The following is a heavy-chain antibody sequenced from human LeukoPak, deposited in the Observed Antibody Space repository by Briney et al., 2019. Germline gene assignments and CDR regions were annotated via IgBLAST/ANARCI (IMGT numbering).Heavy chain of an antibody. V-gene: IGHV3-53*01. CDR3: ARDGISVGGGYFSPNMDV. Sequence: GGSLRLSCAASGFTVSSNYMSWVRQAPGKGLEWVSVIYSGGSTYYADSVKGRFTISRDNSKNTLYLQVNSLRAEDTAVYYCARDGISVGGGYFSPNMDVWGKGTTVTVSS. CDR1: GFTVSSNY. CDR2: IYSGGST. J-gene: IGHJ6*03. D-gene: IGHD1-26*01.